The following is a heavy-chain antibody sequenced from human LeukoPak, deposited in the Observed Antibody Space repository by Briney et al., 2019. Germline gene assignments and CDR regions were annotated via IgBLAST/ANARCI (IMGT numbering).Heavy chain of an antibody. D-gene: IGHD3-10*01. J-gene: IGHJ4*02. V-gene: IGHV4-59*01. Sequence: SETLCLTCTVSGGSISSYYWSWIRQPPGKGLEWIGYIYYSGSTNYNPSLKSRVTISVDTSKNQFSLKLRSVTAADTAVYYCARAMVRGATHFDYWGQGTLVTVSS. CDR3: ARAMVRGATHFDY. CDR2: IYYSGST. CDR1: GGSISSYY.